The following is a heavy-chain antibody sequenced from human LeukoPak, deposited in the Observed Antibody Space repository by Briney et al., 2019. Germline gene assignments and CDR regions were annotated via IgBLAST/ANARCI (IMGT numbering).Heavy chain of an antibody. V-gene: IGHV4-59*01. CDR3: ARAGEQQLEFDY. CDR1: GGSISSYH. CDR2: IYYSGST. Sequence: PSETLSLTCTVSGGSISSYHWSWIRQPPGKGLEWTGYIYYSGSTNYNPSLKSRVTISVDTSKNQFSLKLSSVTAADTAVYYCARAGEQQLEFDYWGQGTLVTVSS. D-gene: IGHD6-13*01. J-gene: IGHJ4*02.